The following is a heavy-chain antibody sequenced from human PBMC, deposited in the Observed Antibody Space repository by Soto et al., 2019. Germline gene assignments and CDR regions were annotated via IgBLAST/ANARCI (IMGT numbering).Heavy chain of an antibody. D-gene: IGHD3-10*01. CDR1: GGSISSGGYS. Sequence: QLQLRESGSGLVKPSETLSLTCTVSGGSISSGGYSWSWIRQSQEKGLEWLGCIYPTGTTYYHPSLKSRVTISVDTSRNQFSLNLTSVTAADTAVYFCARAPPGPSPRWVLWGQGTTVTVSS. CDR2: IYPTGTT. J-gene: IGHJ6*02. CDR3: ARAPPGPSPRWVL. V-gene: IGHV4-30-2*06.